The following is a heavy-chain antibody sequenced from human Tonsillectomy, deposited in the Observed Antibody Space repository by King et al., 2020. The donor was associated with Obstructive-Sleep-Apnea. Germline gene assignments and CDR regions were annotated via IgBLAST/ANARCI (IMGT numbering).Heavy chain of an antibody. Sequence: VQLQQWGAGLLKPSETRSFTCAVYGGSFSGYYCSGIRQPPGKGLEWIGESNHSGSTNYNPSLTSRVTISVDTSKNQFSLKLSSVTAADTAVYYCARGNWFDYWGQGTLVTVSS. D-gene: IGHD1-1*01. CDR2: SNHSGST. V-gene: IGHV4-34*01. CDR1: GGSFSGYY. J-gene: IGHJ4*02. CDR3: ARGNWFDY.